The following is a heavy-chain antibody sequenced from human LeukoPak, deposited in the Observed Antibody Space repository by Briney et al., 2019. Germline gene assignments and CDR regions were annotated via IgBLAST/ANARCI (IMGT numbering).Heavy chain of an antibody. CDR1: GGSISSSSYY. J-gene: IGHJ4*02. D-gene: IGHD3-10*01. Sequence: PSETLSLTCTVSGGSISSSSYYWGWIRQPPGKGLEWIGSIYYSGSTYYNPSLKSRVTISVDTSKNQFSLKLSSVTAADTAVYYCAREVMVRGSQYYFDYWGQGTLVTVSS. CDR2: IYYSGST. V-gene: IGHV4-39*07. CDR3: AREVMVRGSQYYFDY.